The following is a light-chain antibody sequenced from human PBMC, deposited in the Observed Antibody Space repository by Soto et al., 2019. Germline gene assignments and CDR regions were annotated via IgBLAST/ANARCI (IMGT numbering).Light chain of an antibody. Sequence: QSALTQPASVSGSPGQSITISCTGTSSDVGGYNYVSWYQQHPGKAPKLMIYDVSNRPSGVSNRFSGSKSGNTASLTISGIQAEDEADYYCSSYTSSSTYVFVTGTKVTVL. J-gene: IGLJ1*01. CDR3: SSYTSSSTYV. CDR2: DVS. V-gene: IGLV2-14*01. CDR1: SSDVGGYNY.